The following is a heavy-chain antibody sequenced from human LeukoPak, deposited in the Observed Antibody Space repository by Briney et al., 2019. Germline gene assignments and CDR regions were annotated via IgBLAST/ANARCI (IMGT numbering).Heavy chain of an antibody. V-gene: IGHV4-34*01. Sequence: SETLSLTCAVYGGSFSGYYWSWIRQPPGKGLEWIGEINHSGSTKYNPSLKSRVTKSADTSKNQFSLKLSSVTAADTAVYYCARANGRSPFDPWGQGTLVTVSS. CDR2: INHSGST. CDR1: GGSFSGYY. J-gene: IGHJ5*02. CDR3: ARANGRSPFDP.